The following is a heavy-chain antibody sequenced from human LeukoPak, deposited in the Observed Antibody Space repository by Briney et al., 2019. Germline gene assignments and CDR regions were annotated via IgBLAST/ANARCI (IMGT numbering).Heavy chain of an antibody. CDR1: GYSFSSYW. CDR3: ARRGRRNYDSSLHAFDI. CDR2: IYPGDSDT. D-gene: IGHD3-22*01. J-gene: IGHJ3*02. V-gene: IGHV5-51*01. Sequence: GESLKISCKSSGYSFSSYWIAWVRQMPGKDLEWMGIIYPGDSDTRYSPAFQGQVTISVDKSISTAYLQWSSLTASDTAMYFCARRGRRNYDSSLHAFDIWGQGTMVTVSS.